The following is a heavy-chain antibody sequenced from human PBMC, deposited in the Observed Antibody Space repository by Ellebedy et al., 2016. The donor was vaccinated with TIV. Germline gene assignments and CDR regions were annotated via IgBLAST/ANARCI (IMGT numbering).Heavy chain of an antibody. J-gene: IGHJ4*02. CDR1: GGSISSSSYY. D-gene: IGHD5-18*01. CDR2: IYYSGST. CDR3: ARENVDTGDY. V-gene: IGHV4-39*07. Sequence: SETLSLTCTVSGGSISSSSYYWGWIRQPPGKGLEWIGSIYYSGSTYYNPSLKSRITISVDTSKNQFSLKLSSVTAADTAVYYCARENVDTGDYWGQGTLVTVSS.